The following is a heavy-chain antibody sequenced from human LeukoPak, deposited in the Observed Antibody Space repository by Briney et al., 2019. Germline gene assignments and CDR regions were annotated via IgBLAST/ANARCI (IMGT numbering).Heavy chain of an antibody. Sequence: GGSLRLSCAVSGFTFSDYYMSWVRQAPGKGLEWVSYISSSGSMLHYADSVEGRFTISRDNAKNSLYLQMNSLRAEDTAVYYCARTPKGIAAAVDYWGQGTLVTVSS. CDR1: GFTFSDYY. J-gene: IGHJ4*02. V-gene: IGHV3-11*04. D-gene: IGHD6-13*01. CDR2: ISSSGSML. CDR3: ARTPKGIAAAVDY.